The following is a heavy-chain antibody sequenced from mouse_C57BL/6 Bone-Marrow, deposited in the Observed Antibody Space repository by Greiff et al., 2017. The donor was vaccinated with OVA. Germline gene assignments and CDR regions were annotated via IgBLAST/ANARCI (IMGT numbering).Heavy chain of an antibody. Sequence: EVHLVESGEGLVKPGGSLKLSCAASGFTFSSYAMSWVRQTPEKRLEWVAYISSGGDYMYYVDTVKGRFTISRDNAKNTLYLKMSSLKSEDTAMYYCTRGGLRSWFAYWGQGTLVTVSA. D-gene: IGHD1-1*01. CDR1: GFTFSSYA. CDR2: ISSGGDYM. V-gene: IGHV5-9-1*02. CDR3: TRGGLRSWFAY. J-gene: IGHJ3*01.